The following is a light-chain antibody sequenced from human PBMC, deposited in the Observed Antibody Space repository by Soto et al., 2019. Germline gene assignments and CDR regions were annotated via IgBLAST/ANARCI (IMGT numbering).Light chain of an antibody. CDR3: QQRFNWPYT. V-gene: IGKV3-11*01. CDR1: QSVNSY. CDR2: DAS. Sequence: EIVLTQSPATLSLSPGEGATLSCRASQSVNSYLAWYQQRPGQAPRLLIYDASNRATGIPARFSGSGSGTDFTLTISSLEPEDFVVYYCQQRFNWPYTFGQGTKLEIK. J-gene: IGKJ2*01.